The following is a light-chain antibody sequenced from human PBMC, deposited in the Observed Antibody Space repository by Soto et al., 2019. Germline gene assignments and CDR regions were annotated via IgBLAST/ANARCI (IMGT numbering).Light chain of an antibody. CDR3: QEYNAYSWA. CDR2: DAS. CDR1: QSLNRW. V-gene: IGKV1-5*01. Sequence: DIQMSQSPSSLSASIGESVTITCRASQSLNRWLAWYQQKPGRAPKLLIYDASTLHSGVPSRFSGSGAGTEFALTISSLQPDDFATYHCQEYNAYSWAFGQGTKVEVK. J-gene: IGKJ1*01.